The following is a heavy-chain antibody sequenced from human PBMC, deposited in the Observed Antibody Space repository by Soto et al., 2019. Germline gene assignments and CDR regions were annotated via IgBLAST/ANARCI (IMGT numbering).Heavy chain of an antibody. V-gene: IGHV3-23*01. CDR1: GFTFSSYA. CDR2: ISGSGGST. CDR3: AKDYDFWSAHYFDY. D-gene: IGHD3-3*01. J-gene: IGHJ4*02. Sequence: AGGSLRLSCAASGFTFSSYAMSWVRQAPGKGLEWVSAISGSGGSTYYADSVKGRFTISRDNSKNTLYLQMNSLRAEDTAVYYCAKDYDFWSAHYFDYWGQGTLVTVSS.